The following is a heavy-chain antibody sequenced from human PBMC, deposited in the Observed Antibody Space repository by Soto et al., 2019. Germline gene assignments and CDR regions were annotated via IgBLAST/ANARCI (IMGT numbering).Heavy chain of an antibody. J-gene: IGHJ4*02. Sequence: GGSLRLSCAASGFTFSSYAMSWVRQAPGKGLEWVSAISGSGGSTDYADSVKGRFTISRDNSKNMLYLQMNSLRAEDTAVYYCAKENGYSSTWFEFDYWGQGTLVTVSS. CDR3: AKENGYSSTWFEFDY. D-gene: IGHD6-13*01. CDR2: ISGSGGST. CDR1: GFTFSSYA. V-gene: IGHV3-23*01.